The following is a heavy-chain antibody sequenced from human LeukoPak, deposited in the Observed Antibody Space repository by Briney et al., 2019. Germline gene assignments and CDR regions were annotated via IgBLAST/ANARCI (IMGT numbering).Heavy chain of an antibody. D-gene: IGHD5-24*01. CDR2: IYSGGTT. CDR1: GFTVSSNY. V-gene: IGHV3-53*01. Sequence: GGSLRLSCAASGFTVSSNYMSWVRQAPGKGLEWVSVIYSGGTTYYSDSVRGRFTISRDNSKNTLCLQMNSLTADGTAVYYCARIDGSDDYWGQGTLVTVSS. J-gene: IGHJ4*02. CDR3: ARIDGSDDY.